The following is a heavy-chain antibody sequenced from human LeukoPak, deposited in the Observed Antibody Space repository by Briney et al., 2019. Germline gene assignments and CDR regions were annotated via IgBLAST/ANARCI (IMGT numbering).Heavy chain of an antibody. CDR3: ASGRQVGFDY. V-gene: IGHV4-34*01. CDR2: INHSGST. CDR1: GGSFSGYY. Sequence: SETLSLTCAVYGGSFSGYYWSWIRQPPGKGLEWIGEINHSGSTNYNPSLKSRVTISVDTSKNQFSLKLSSVTAADTAVYYCASGRQVGFDYWGQGTLVTVSS. J-gene: IGHJ4*02.